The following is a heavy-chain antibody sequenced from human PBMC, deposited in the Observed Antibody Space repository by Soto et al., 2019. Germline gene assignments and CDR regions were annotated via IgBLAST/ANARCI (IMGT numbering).Heavy chain of an antibody. Sequence: QEQLVQSGAEVKKPGASVKVACRASGYMFSDNYRHWVRQAPGQGPEWMGCIDPRNGHTSISQKFQGWVTLTRDTYISSVYMDLKRRTSDDTAVYDCTRESGIPRQYWYFGLWGRGTLVSVSS. V-gene: IGHV1-2*04. CDR3: TRESGIPRQYWYFGL. J-gene: IGHJ2*01. CDR2: IDPRNGHT. CDR1: GYMFSDNY. D-gene: IGHD1-20*01.